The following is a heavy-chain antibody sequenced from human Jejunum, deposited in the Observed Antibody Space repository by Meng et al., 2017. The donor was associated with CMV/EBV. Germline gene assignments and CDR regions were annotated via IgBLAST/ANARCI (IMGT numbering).Heavy chain of an antibody. CDR2: SSGEGSDL. D-gene: IGHD2-8*02. V-gene: IGHV3-11*04. CDR1: GFQFSKYY. J-gene: IGHJ6*02. CDR3: ARDETTGYYYYGMDV. Sequence: GFQFSKYYMSWSRRDEGKGLEWIEYSSGEGSDLYNGETERGRITNSRDNAKNSLYLKMNSLRAEDTAVYFCARDETTGYYYYGMDVWGQGTTVTVSS.